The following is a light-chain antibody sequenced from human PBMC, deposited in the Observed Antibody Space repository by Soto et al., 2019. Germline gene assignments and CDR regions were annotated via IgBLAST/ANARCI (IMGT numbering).Light chain of an antibody. J-gene: IGLJ3*02. CDR1: SSDVGAYKY. Sequence: QSALTQPPSASGSPGQSVTISCTGTSSDVGAYKYVSWYQQYPGKAPKLMIYEVSKRPSGVPDRFSGSKSGNTASLTVSGLQAEDEADYYCTSYVGSSTRVFGGGTKLTVL. CDR3: TSYVGSSTRV. V-gene: IGLV2-8*01. CDR2: EVS.